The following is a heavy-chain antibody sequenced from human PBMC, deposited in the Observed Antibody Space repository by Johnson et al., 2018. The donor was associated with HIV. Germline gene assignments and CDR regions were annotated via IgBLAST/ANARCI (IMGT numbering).Heavy chain of an antibody. CDR2: VSGSGGST. V-gene: IGHV3-23*04. Sequence: VQLVESGGGVVQPGTSLRLSCAASGFTFSSYAMSWVRQAPGKGLEWVSAVSGSGGSTYYADSEKGRFTISRDNSKNTLYLQMNSLRAEDTAVYYCAKDCVGVWWSRAFDIWGQGTMVTVSS. CDR1: GFTFSSYA. CDR3: AKDCVGVWWSRAFDI. J-gene: IGHJ3*02. D-gene: IGHD2-21*01.